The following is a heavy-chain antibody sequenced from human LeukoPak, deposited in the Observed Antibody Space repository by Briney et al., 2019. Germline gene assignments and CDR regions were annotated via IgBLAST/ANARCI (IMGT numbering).Heavy chain of an antibody. J-gene: IGHJ4*02. D-gene: IGHD5-18*01. CDR1: GGSFSGYY. CDR3: ARGRVVVDGGYSYGSFDY. V-gene: IGHV4-34*01. Sequence: PSETLSLTCAVCGGSFSGYYWSWIRQPPGKGLEWIGEINHSGSTNYNPSLKSRVTISVDTSKNQFSLKLSSVTAADTAVYYCARGRVVVDGGYSYGSFDYWGQGTLVTVSS. CDR2: INHSGST.